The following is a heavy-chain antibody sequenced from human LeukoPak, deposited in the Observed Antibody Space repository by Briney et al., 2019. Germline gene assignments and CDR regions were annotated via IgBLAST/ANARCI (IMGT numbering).Heavy chain of an antibody. CDR1: GFTFSSYW. D-gene: IGHD2-21*01. CDR3: ARCGGTCSLPSTSAMDV. Sequence: PGGSLRLSCAASGFTFSSYWMHWVRQAPGKGLVWVSRINSDGSSTSYADSVKGRFTISRDNSKNTLYLQMNSLRAEDTALYLCARCGGTCSLPSTSAMDVWGQGTTVTVS. V-gene: IGHV3-74*01. CDR2: INSDGSST. J-gene: IGHJ6*02.